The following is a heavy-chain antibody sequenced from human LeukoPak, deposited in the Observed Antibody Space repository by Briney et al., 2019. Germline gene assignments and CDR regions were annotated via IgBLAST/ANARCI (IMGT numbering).Heavy chain of an antibody. CDR2: ISWDSGDI. J-gene: IGHJ5*02. D-gene: IGHD5-18*01. V-gene: IGHV3-9*01. CDR1: GFTFDDYA. CDR3: AKDKTGGYSYGPIHL. Sequence: PGRSLRLSCIASGFTFDDYAMHWVRQRPGKGLEWVSQISWDSGDIDYAGSVKGRFTISRDNAKNSLHLQMNSPAPEDTAFYYCAKDKTGGYSYGPIHLWGQGTLVTVSS.